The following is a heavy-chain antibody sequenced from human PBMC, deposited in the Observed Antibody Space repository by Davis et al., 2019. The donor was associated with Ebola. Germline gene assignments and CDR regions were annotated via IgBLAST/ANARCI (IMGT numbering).Heavy chain of an antibody. CDR3: ARDRMYTSDF. CDR1: GFTFSSYA. V-gene: IGHV3-23*01. J-gene: IGHJ4*02. Sequence: PGGSLRLSCAASGFTFSSYAMSWVRQAPGKGLEWVSGISGSDTNIHYADSVKGRFTISRDNAKNTLYLQMNSLRAEDTAVYHCARDRMYTSDFWGQGALVTVSS. D-gene: IGHD1-14*01. CDR2: ISGSDTNI.